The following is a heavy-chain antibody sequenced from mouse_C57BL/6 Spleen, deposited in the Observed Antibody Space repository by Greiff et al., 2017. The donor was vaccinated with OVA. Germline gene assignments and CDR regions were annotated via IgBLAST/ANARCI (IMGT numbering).Heavy chain of an antibody. CDR3: ASPQYYYGSSYWFAY. Sequence: VQLQQPGTELVKPGASVKLSCKASGYTFTSYWMHWVKQRPGQGLEWIGNINPSNGGTSYNEKFKSKATLTVDKSSSTAYMQLSSLTSEDSAVYYCASPQYYYGSSYWFAYWGQGTLVTVSA. CDR1: GYTFTSYW. CDR2: INPSNGGT. D-gene: IGHD1-1*01. J-gene: IGHJ3*01. V-gene: IGHV1-53*01.